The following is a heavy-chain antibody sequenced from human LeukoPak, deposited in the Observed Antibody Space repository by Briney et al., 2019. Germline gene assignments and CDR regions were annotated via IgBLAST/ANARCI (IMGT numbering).Heavy chain of an antibody. D-gene: IGHD2/OR15-2a*01. CDR3: ARDSTRSDDFDI. Sequence: SETLSLTRTVSGGSISSGDYYWSWIRQPPGKGLEWIGYIYYSGSTYYNPSLKSRVTISVDTSKNQFSLKLSSVTAADTAVYYCARDSTRSDDFDIWGQGTMVTVSS. J-gene: IGHJ3*02. CDR1: GGSISSGDYY. V-gene: IGHV4-30-4*08. CDR2: IYYSGST.